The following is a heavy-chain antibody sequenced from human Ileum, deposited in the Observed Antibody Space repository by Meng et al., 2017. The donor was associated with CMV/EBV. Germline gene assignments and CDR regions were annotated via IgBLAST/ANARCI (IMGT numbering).Heavy chain of an antibody. V-gene: IGHV3-23*01. J-gene: IGHJ3*02. D-gene: IGHD3-10*01. CDR2: ISGDGATT. CDR1: GFTFSSYS. CDR3: AKCITSSHTRAFDM. Sequence: GESLKISCATSGFTFSSYSMSWVRQAPGKGLEWVSAISGDGATTSYADSVKGRFTMSRDNSKNTLSLQMNSLSAEDTAIYDCAKCITSSHTRAFDMWGQGTMVTVSS.